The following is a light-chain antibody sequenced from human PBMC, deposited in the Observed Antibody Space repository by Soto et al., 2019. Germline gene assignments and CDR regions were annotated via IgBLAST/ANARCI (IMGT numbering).Light chain of an antibody. CDR1: QTTSSW. CDR3: QPYNSFPLT. Sequence: EIQITHSPCTISLTLGARVTITWGASQTTSSWLAWYQQKTGKAPKLLIYAASSLQSGVPSRFSGSSYGTDFNLTISSLQTEDFATYYCQPYNSFPLTFGGGTKVDIK. J-gene: IGKJ4*01. V-gene: IGKV1-5*01. CDR2: AAS.